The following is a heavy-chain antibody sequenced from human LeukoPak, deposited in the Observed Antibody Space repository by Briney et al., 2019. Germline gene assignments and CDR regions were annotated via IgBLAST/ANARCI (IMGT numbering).Heavy chain of an antibody. V-gene: IGHV3-21*06. CDR1: GFTFSNYK. CDR3: ARDGTPTGVDPDY. CDR2: ISSSSSYI. D-gene: IGHD4-11*01. J-gene: IGHJ4*02. Sequence: PGGSLRLSCAASGFTFSNYKMNWVRQAPGKGLEWVSSISSSSSYISYADSVKGRFTISRDNAKNSLYLQMNSLRAEDTAVYYCARDGTPTGVDPDYWGQDSLVTVSS.